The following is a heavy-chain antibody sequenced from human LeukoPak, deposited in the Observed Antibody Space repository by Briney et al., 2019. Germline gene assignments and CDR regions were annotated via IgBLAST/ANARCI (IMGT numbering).Heavy chain of an antibody. CDR1: GFTVSGNY. V-gene: IGHV3-53*01. CDR2: IYSAGST. Sequence: GGSLRLSCAVSGFTVSGNYMTWVRQAPGKGLEWVSLIYSAGSTYYADSVKGRFTISRDNSKNTLYLQMNSLRVEDTAVYYCAGAPLLYFDWCYFDYWGQGTLVTVSS. J-gene: IGHJ4*02. D-gene: IGHD3-9*01. CDR3: AGAPLLYFDWCYFDY.